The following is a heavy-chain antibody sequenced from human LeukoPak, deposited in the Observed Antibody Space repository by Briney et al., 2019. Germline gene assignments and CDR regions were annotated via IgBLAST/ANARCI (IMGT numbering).Heavy chain of an antibody. CDR3: ATGVQLWLSY. V-gene: IGHV1-24*01. D-gene: IGHD5-18*01. Sequence: AASVKVSCKVSGYTLTELSMHWVRQAPGKGLEWMGGFDPEDGETIYAQKFQGRVTMTEETSTDTAYMELSSLRSEDTAVYYCATGVQLWLSYWGQGTLVTVSS. CDR1: GYTLTELS. J-gene: IGHJ4*02. CDR2: FDPEDGET.